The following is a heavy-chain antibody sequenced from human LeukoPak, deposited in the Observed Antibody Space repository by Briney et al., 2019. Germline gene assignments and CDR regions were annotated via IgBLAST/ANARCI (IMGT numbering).Heavy chain of an antibody. CDR3: GRGSPYGY. J-gene: IGHJ4*02. CDR1: GFTFSSYS. D-gene: IGHD4-17*01. Sequence: GSLRLSCAASGFTFSSYSMNWVRQPPGKGLEWIGSIHYSGSTYHNPSLKSRVTISIDTSKNQFSLKVRSVTAADTAVYYCGRGSPYGYWGQGTLVTVSS. CDR2: IHYSGST. V-gene: IGHV4-39*07.